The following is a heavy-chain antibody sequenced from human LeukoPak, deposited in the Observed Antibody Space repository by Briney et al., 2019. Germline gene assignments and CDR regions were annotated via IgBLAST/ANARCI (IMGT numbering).Heavy chain of an antibody. CDR1: GFTFSSYG. D-gene: IGHD2-15*01. V-gene: IGHV3-30*02. J-gene: IGHJ2*01. CDR3: TTALEVVVAAATWYFDL. Sequence: GGSLRLSCAASGFTFSSYGMHWVRQAPGKGLEWVAFIRYDGNNKYYADSVKGRFTISRDNSKNTLYLQMNSLKTEDTAVYYCTTALEVVVAAATWYFDLWGRGTLVTVSS. CDR2: IRYDGNNK.